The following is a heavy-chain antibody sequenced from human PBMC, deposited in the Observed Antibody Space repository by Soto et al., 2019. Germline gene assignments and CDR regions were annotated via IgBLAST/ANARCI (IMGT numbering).Heavy chain of an antibody. V-gene: IGHV1-18*01. CDR2: ISGYDGRT. CDR1: GYTFTSYG. CDR3: AREGDVPYYYSGMDV. D-gene: IGHD2-21*02. Sequence: QVHLVQSGAEVKKPGASVKVSCKTSGYTFTSYGISWVRQAPGQGLEGMGWISGYDGRTNFAQKVQDRVTMTTDTSTSTVYMELRSLRSDDTAVYYCAREGDVPYYYSGMDVWGQGTTVTVSS. J-gene: IGHJ6*02.